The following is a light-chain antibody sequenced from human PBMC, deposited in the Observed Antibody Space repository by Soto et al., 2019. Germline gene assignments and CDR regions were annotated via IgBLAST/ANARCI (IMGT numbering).Light chain of an antibody. CDR2: DAS. J-gene: IGKJ4*01. Sequence: EIVLTQSPATLSLSPGERATLSCRASQSVSSYLAWYQQKPGQAPRLLIYDASNRATGIPARFSGSGSGTDFTLTISSLEPVDFAVYYRQQRSNWPLTFGGGTKVEIK. CDR3: QQRSNWPLT. V-gene: IGKV3-11*01. CDR1: QSVSSY.